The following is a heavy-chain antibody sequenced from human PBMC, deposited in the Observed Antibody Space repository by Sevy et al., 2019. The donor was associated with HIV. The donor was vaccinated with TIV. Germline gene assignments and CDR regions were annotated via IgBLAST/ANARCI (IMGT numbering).Heavy chain of an antibody. CDR3: AKDLTQIWPQEVYNGMDD. J-gene: IGHJ6*02. CDR2: ISNDGSKK. Sequence: GGSLRLSCAASGFTFSDYGMNWVRQAPGKGLEWVAVISNDGSKKFYTDSVKGRFTISRDNSKNTLYLEMNSLRVEDTAVYYCAKDLTQIWPQEVYNGMDDWGQGTTVTVSS. CDR1: GFTFSDYG. V-gene: IGHV3-30*18. D-gene: IGHD5-18*01.